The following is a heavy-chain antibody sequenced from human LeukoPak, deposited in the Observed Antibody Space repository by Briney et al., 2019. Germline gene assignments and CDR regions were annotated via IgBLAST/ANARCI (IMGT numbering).Heavy chain of an antibody. CDR2: IWYDGSNK. CDR3: AKDDSSGYYYFDY. CDR1: GFTFSSYW. J-gene: IGHJ4*02. D-gene: IGHD3-22*01. Sequence: PGGSLRLSCAASGFTFSSYWMSWVRQAPGKGLEWVAVIWYDGSNKYYADSVKGRFTISRDNSKNTLYLQMNSLRAEDTAVYYCAKDDSSGYYYFDYWGQGTLVTVSS. V-gene: IGHV3-33*06.